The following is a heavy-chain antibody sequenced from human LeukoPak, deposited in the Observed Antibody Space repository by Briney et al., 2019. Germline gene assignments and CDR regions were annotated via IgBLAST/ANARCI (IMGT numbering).Heavy chain of an antibody. J-gene: IGHJ4*02. CDR2: ISYDGSNK. CDR1: GFTFSSYW. V-gene: IGHV3-30-3*01. D-gene: IGHD5-18*01. CDR3: ASDREDTANLHYFDY. Sequence: GGSLRLSCAASGFTFSSYWMHWVRQAPGKGLEWVAVISYDGSNKYYADSVKGRFTISRDNSKNTLYLQMNSLRVEDTAVYYCASDREDTANLHYFDYWGQGTLVTVSS.